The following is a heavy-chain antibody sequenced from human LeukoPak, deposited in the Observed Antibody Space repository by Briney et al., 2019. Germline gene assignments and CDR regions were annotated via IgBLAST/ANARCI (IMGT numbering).Heavy chain of an antibody. V-gene: IGHV6-1*01. CDR2: TYYRSKWYN. J-gene: IGHJ3*02. Sequence: SQTLSLTCAISGDSVSSNIAAWNWIRQSPSRGLEWLGRTYYRSKWYNDYAVSVKSRITINPDTSKNQSSLQLDSVTPEDTAVYYCCHSLSGRTGAFDIWGRGTVVTVSS. D-gene: IGHD2-21*01. CDR1: GDSVSSNIAA. CDR3: CHSLSGRTGAFDI.